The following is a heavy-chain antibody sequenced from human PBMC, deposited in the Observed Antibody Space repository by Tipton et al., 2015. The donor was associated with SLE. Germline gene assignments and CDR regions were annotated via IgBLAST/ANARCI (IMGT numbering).Heavy chain of an antibody. CDR2: ISSNGGST. D-gene: IGHD1-14*01. CDR3: ARETPTTRAFDI. J-gene: IGHJ3*02. Sequence: GSLRLSCAASGFTFSSYAMFWVRQAPGKGLEYVSAISSNGGSTYYADSVKGRFTISRDNSKNTLYLQMGSLRAEDMAVYYCARETPTTRAFDIWGQGTMVTVSS. V-gene: IGHV3-64*02. CDR1: GFTFSSYA.